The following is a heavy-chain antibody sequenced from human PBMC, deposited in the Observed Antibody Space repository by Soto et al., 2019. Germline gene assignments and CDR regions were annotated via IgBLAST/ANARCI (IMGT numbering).Heavy chain of an antibody. D-gene: IGHD2-2*02. V-gene: IGHV1-18*04. CDR2: ISAYNGNT. J-gene: IGHJ6*02. CDR3: ARDSCSSTSCYTPPYYYYYGMDV. Sequence: GASVKVSCKASGYTFTSYGISWVRQAPGQGLEWMGWISAYNGNTNYAQKLQGRVTMTTDTSTSTAYMELRGLRSDDTAVYYCARDSCSSTSCYTPPYYYYYGMDVWGQGTTVTVSS. CDR1: GYTFTSYG.